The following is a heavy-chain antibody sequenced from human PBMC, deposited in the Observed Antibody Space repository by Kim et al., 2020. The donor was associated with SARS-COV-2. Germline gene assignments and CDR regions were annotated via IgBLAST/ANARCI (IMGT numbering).Heavy chain of an antibody. CDR2: MNPNSGNT. CDR3: TRHRSGHNDNWFDP. CDR1: GYTFTSYD. D-gene: IGHD6-19*01. J-gene: IGHJ5*02. V-gene: IGHV1-8*01. Sequence: ASVKVSCKASGYTFTSYDINWVRQATGQGLEWLGWMNPNSGNTGYAEKFRGRVTMTREISTSTDYMELSSLTSEDTAVYYCTRHRSGHNDNWFDPWGQGTLVTVSS.